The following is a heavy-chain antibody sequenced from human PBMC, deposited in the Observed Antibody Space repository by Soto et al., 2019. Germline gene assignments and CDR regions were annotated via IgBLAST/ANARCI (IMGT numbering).Heavy chain of an antibody. V-gene: IGHV3-48*03. CDR1: GFTFSSYE. CDR2: ISSSGSTI. D-gene: IGHD1-1*01. J-gene: IGHJ3*02. Sequence: GGSLRLSCAASGFTFSSYEMNWVRQAPGKGLEWVSYISSSGSTIYYADSVKGRFTVSRDNAKNSLYLQMNSLRAEDTAVYYCAREWKRAFDIWGQGTMVTVSS. CDR3: AREWKRAFDI.